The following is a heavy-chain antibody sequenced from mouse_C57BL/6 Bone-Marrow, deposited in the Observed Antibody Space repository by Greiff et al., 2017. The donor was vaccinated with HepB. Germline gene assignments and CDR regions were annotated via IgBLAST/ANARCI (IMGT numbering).Heavy chain of an antibody. V-gene: IGHV5-4*01. CDR1: GFTFSSYA. CDR3: ARENSAGFAY. D-gene: IGHD5-2*01. CDR2: ISDGGSYT. Sequence: EVQRVESGGGLVKPGGSLKLSCAASGFTFSSYAMSWVRQTPEKRLEWVATISDGGSYTYYPDNVKGRFTISRDNAKNNLYLQMSHLKSEDTAMYYCARENSAGFAYWGQGTLVTVSA. J-gene: IGHJ3*01.